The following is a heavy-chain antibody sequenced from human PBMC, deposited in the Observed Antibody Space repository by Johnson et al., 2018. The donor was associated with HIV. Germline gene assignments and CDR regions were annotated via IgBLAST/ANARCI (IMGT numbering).Heavy chain of an antibody. V-gene: IGHV3-30*03. CDR2: ISYDGSNK. CDR3: ARGTRGYNLAPDAFDI. D-gene: IGHD5-24*01. Sequence: QVLLVESGGGGVQPGRSLRLSCAASAFTFSSYGMHWVRQAPGKGLEWVAVISYDGSNKYYADSVKGRFTISRDNSKNTLYLQMGSLRAEDMAVYYCARGTRGYNLAPDAFDIWGQGTMVTVSS. CDR1: AFTFSSYG. J-gene: IGHJ3*02.